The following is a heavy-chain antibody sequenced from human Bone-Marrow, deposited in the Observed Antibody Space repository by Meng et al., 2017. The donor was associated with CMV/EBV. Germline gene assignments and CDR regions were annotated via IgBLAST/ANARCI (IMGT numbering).Heavy chain of an antibody. J-gene: IGHJ4*02. CDR2: IRYDGSKT. CDR1: GFTFSGYG. V-gene: IGHV3-30*02. CDR3: AKDRLKHSGWYEGFDY. D-gene: IGHD6-19*01. Sequence: GESLKISCAASGFTFSGYGMHWVRQAPGKGLEWVAFIRYDGSKTYYADSVKGRFTISRDNSKNTVYLQMNSLRAEDTAVYYCAKDRLKHSGWYEGFDYWGQGTLVTVSS.